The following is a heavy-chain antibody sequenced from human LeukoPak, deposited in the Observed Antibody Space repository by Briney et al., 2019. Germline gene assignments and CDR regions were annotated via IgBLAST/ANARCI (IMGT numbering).Heavy chain of an antibody. D-gene: IGHD2-2*01. V-gene: IGHV1-2*02. CDR1: GYTFTGYY. J-gene: IGHJ6*03. CDR2: INPNSGGT. Sequence: GASVKVSCKASGYTFTGYYMHWVRQAPGQGLEWMGWINPNSGGTNYAQKFQGRVTMTRDTSISTAYMELSRLRSDDTAVYYCARDLTMPGNYYMDVWGKGTTVTVSS. CDR3: ARDLTMPGNYYMDV.